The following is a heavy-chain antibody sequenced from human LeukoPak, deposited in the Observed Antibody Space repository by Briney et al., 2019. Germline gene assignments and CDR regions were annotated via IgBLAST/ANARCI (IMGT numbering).Heavy chain of an antibody. D-gene: IGHD3-10*02. CDR1: GFTFSSYA. V-gene: IGHV3-23*01. Sequence: GVLRLSCAASGFTFSSYAMSWVRQAPGKGLEWVSAISGSGGSTYYADSVKGRSTISRDNSKNTLYLQMNSLRAEDTAVYYCAELGITMIGGVWGKGTTVTISS. J-gene: IGHJ6*04. CDR3: AELGITMIGGV. CDR2: ISGSGGST.